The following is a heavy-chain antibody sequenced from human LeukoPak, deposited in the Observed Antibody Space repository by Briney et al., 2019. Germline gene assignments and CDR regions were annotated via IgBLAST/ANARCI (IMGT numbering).Heavy chain of an antibody. CDR1: GDSIRSYY. J-gene: IGHJ4*02. V-gene: IGHV4-4*07. CDR2: ICASGST. Sequence: PSETLSLTCTVSGDSIRSYYWSWIRQPAGKGLEWIGRICASGSTNYNPSLKSRVTISVDTSKNQFSMKLSSVTAADTAVYYCARGLSNLEYWGQGTLVTVSS. D-gene: IGHD4-11*01. CDR3: ARGLSNLEY.